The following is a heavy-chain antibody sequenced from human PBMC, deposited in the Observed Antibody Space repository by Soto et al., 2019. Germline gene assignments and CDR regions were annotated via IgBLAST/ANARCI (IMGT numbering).Heavy chain of an antibody. CDR3: ARGGAYGSGSVRVDY. CDR2: IWYDGSNK. V-gene: IGHV3-33*01. CDR1: GFTFSSYG. J-gene: IGHJ4*02. D-gene: IGHD3-10*01. Sequence: QVQLVESGGGVVQPGRSLRLSWAASGFTFSSYGTHWVRQAPGNGLEWVAGIWYDGSNKYYADSVKGRFTISRDNSKDTVYLQMNSLRAEDTAVYYGARGGAYGSGSVRVDYWGQGTLVTVSS.